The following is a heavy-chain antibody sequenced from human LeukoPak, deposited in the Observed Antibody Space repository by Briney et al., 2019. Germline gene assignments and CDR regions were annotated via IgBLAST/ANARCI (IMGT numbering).Heavy chain of an antibody. J-gene: IGHJ2*01. CDR3: ARGGRGRSYGNFDL. D-gene: IGHD5-18*01. CDR2: INHSGST. Sequence: PSETLSLTCAVYGGSFSGYYWSWIRQPPGKGLEWIGEINHSGSTNYNPSLKSRVTISVDTSKNQFSLKLSSVTAADTAVYYCARGGRGRSYGNFDLWGRGTLVTVSP. CDR1: GGSFSGYY. V-gene: IGHV4-34*01.